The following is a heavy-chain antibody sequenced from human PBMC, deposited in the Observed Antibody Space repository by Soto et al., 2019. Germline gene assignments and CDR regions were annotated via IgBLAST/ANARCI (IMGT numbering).Heavy chain of an antibody. CDR3: ARSWGHYYYYYYMYV. CDR1: GFTFSSYS. V-gene: IGHV3-21*01. CDR2: ISSSSSYI. D-gene: IGHD7-27*01. J-gene: IGHJ6*03. Sequence: EVQLVESGGGLVKPGGSLRLSCAASGFTFSSYSMNWVRQAPGKGLEWVSSISSSSSYIYYADSVKGRFTISRDNAKNSLYLHMHTLRVEDSAVYYCARSWGHYYYYYYMYVWGKGTTVTVSS.